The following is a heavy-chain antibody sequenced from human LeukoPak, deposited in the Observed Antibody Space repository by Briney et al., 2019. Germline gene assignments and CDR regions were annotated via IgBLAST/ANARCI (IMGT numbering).Heavy chain of an antibody. Sequence: SGRSLRLSCAASGFTFSSYGMHWVRQAPGKGLEWVAVISYDGSNKYYADSVKGRFTISRDNSKNTLYLQMNSLRAEDTAVYYCAKEESGYDSRYCGMDVWGQGTTVTVSS. CDR1: GFTFSSYG. D-gene: IGHD5-12*01. V-gene: IGHV3-30*18. J-gene: IGHJ6*02. CDR3: AKEESGYDSRYCGMDV. CDR2: ISYDGSNK.